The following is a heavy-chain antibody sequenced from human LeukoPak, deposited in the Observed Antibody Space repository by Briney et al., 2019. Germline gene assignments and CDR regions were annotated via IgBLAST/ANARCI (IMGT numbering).Heavy chain of an antibody. CDR1: GFHFSSYA. J-gene: IGHJ6*02. CDR2: LSGGGGSP. CDR3: ARDTRIYWPRDYYYGMDV. V-gene: IGHV3-23*01. D-gene: IGHD2-15*01. Sequence: GGSLRLPWAASGFHFSSYAMRWVRQAPGKGLEGVSALSGGGGSPYYPGSVKGRFTISNDNSKSTLYLQMNSLRAEDTAVYYCARDTRIYWPRDYYYGMDVWGQGTTVTVSS.